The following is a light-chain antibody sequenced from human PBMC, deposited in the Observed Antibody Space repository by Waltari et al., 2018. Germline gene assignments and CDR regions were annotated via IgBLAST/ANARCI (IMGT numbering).Light chain of an antibody. Sequence: EIVLTQSPATLSLSPGERATLSCRASQTVNTYLAWYQQKPGQAPRHLIYDASERATGIPARFSGSGSGTDFTLTISSLETEDFAVYYCQQRLNWPLTFGGGTKVEI. CDR3: QQRLNWPLT. J-gene: IGKJ4*01. V-gene: IGKV3-11*01. CDR2: DAS. CDR1: QTVNTY.